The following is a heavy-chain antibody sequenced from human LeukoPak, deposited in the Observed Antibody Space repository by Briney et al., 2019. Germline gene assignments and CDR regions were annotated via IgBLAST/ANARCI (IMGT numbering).Heavy chain of an antibody. Sequence: GASVKVSCKASGYTFTGYYMHWVRQAPGQGLEWMGWINPNSGGTNYAQKFQGRVTMTRDTSISTAYMELSRLRSDDTAVYYCARDHFDYGGNSVLDYWGQGTLVTVSS. J-gene: IGHJ4*02. CDR1: GYTFTGYY. CDR3: ARDHFDYGGNSVLDY. V-gene: IGHV1-2*02. CDR2: INPNSGGT. D-gene: IGHD4-23*01.